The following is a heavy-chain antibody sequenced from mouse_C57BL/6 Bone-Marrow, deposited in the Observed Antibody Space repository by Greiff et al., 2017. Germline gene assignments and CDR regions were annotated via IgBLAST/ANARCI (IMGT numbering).Heavy chain of an antibody. CDR3: ATSYYYGYFDY. J-gene: IGHJ2*01. CDR1: GYTFTSYW. V-gene: IGHV1-69*01. Sequence: VQLQQPGAELVMPGASVKLSCKASGYTFTSYWMHWVNQRPGQGLEWIGEIDPSDSYTNYNQKFKGKSTLTVDKSSSTAYMQLSSLTSEDSAVYYCATSYYYGYFDYWGQGTTLTVSS. CDR2: IDPSDSYT. D-gene: IGHD1-1*01.